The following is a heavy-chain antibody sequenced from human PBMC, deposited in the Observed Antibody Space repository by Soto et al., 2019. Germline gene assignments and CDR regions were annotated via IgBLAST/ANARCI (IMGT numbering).Heavy chain of an antibody. CDR1: GFTFSSYS. CDR3: ARDPPRQNPLDSL. D-gene: IGHD3-22*01. V-gene: IGHV3-21*01. Sequence: PGGSLRLSCAASGFTFSSYSMNWVRQAPGKGLEWVSSISSSSSYIYYADSVKGRFTISRDNAKNSLYLQMNSLRAEDTAVYYCARDPPRQNPLDSLWGQGTLVPVSS. J-gene: IGHJ4*02. CDR2: ISSSSSYI.